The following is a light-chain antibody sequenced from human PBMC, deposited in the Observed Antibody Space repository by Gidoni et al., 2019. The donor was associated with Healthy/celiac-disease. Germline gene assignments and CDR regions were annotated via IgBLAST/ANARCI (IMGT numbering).Light chain of an antibody. CDR3: QQSYSTLYT. Sequence: EIQVTQSPSSLSASVGDRVTITCRVSKSMSSYLNWYQQKPGKAPKLLIYAASSLQSAVPSRFSGSGSGTDFTLTIRSLQPEDFATYYCQQSYSTLYTFGQXTKLEIK. J-gene: IGKJ2*01. CDR1: KSMSSY. V-gene: IGKV1-39*01. CDR2: AAS.